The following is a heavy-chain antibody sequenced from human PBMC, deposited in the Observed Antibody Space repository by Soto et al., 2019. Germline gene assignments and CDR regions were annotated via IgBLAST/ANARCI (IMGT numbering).Heavy chain of an antibody. CDR1: GGSISSSNW. J-gene: IGHJ4*02. V-gene: IGHV4-4*02. Sequence: QVQLQESGPGLVKPSGTLSLTCAVSGGSISSSNWWSWVRQPPGKGLEWIGEIYHSGSTNYNPSLKSRDTISVDKSKNQFSLKLSSVTAADTAVYYCARDPTTPRYNWNYGNYWGQGTLVTVSS. CDR2: IYHSGST. D-gene: IGHD1-7*01. CDR3: ARDPTTPRYNWNYGNY.